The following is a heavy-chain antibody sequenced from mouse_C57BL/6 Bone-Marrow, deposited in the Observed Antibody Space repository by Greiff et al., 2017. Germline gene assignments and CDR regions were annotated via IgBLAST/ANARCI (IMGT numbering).Heavy chain of an antibody. CDR2: IDPETGGT. V-gene: IGHV1-15*01. CDR3: TRGTTMVTGGFAY. Sequence: QVQLQQSGAELVRPGASVTLSCKASGYTFTDYEMHWVKQTPVHGLEWIGAIDPETGGTAYNQKFKGKAILTADKSTSTAYMGLSSLTSEDSAVYYCTRGTTMVTGGFAYWGQGTLVTVSA. CDR1: GYTFTDYE. J-gene: IGHJ3*01. D-gene: IGHD2-13*01.